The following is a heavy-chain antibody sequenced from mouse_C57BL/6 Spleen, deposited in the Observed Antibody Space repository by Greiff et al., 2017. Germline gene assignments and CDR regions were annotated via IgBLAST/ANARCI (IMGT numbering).Heavy chain of an antibody. D-gene: IGHD1-1*01. CDR3: ARGYGSSYLFAY. J-gene: IGHJ3*01. CDR2: IDPSDSET. Sequence: QVQLQQPGAELVRPGSSVKLSCKASGYTFTSYWMHWVKQRPIQGLEWIGNIDPSDSETHYNQKFKDKATLTVDKSSSTAYMQLSSLTSEDSAVYYWARGYGSSYLFAYGGKGTLVTVSA. V-gene: IGHV1-52*01. CDR1: GYTFTSYW.